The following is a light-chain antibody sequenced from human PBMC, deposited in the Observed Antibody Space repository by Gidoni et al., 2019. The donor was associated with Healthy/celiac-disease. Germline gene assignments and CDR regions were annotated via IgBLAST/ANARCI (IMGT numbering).Light chain of an antibody. CDR1: SSNIGRNT. V-gene: IGLV1-44*01. CDR3: AAWDDSLV. J-gene: IGLJ2*01. Sequence: QSVLTQPPSASGTPGQRVTISCSGSSSNIGRNTVNWYQQLPGTAPKLLIYSNNQRPSGVPDRFSGSKSGTSASLAISGLQSEDEADYYCAAWDDSLVFGGGTKLTVL. CDR2: SNN.